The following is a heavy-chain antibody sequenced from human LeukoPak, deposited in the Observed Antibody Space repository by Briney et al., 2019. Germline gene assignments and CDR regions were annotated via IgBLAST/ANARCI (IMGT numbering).Heavy chain of an antibody. J-gene: IGHJ4*02. Sequence: PGRSLRLTCAASGFTFSSYGMHWVRQALGKGLEWVAVISYDGSNKYYADSVKGRFTISRDNSKNTLYLQMNSLRAEDTAVYYCAKEGCSGGSCSAFDYWGQGTLVTVSS. CDR1: GFTFSSYG. CDR3: AKEGCSGGSCSAFDY. CDR2: ISYDGSNK. V-gene: IGHV3-30*18. D-gene: IGHD2-15*01.